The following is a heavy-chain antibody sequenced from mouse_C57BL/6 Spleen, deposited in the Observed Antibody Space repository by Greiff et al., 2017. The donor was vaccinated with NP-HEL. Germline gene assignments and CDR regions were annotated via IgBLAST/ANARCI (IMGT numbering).Heavy chain of an antibody. CDR1: GFTFSDYG. Sequence: EVKLMESGGGLVKPGGSLKLSCAASGFTFSDYGMHWVRQAPEKGLEWVAYISSGSSTIYYADTVKGRFTISRDNAKNTMFLQMTSLRAEDTAMYYCAREGFDYWGQGTTLTVSS. V-gene: IGHV5-17*01. J-gene: IGHJ2*01. CDR3: AREGFDY. CDR2: ISSGSSTI.